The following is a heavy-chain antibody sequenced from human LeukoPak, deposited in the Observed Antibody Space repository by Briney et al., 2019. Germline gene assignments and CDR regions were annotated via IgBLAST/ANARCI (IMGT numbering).Heavy chain of an antibody. Sequence: RGSLRLSCAASGFTFSSYGMHWVRQAPGKGLEWVAVISYDGSNKYYADSVKGRFAISRDNSKNTLFLQMNNLRAEDTAVYYCARVDWEGSGSYYFDYWGQGTLVTVSS. V-gene: IGHV3-30*19. CDR2: ISYDGSNK. D-gene: IGHD1-26*01. CDR1: GFTFSSYG. CDR3: ARVDWEGSGSYYFDY. J-gene: IGHJ4*02.